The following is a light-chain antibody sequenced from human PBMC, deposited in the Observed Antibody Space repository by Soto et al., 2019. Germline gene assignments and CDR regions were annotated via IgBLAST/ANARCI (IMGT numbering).Light chain of an antibody. V-gene: IGKV3-15*01. Sequence: EIVMTQSPATLSVSPGERATLSCRASQSVSSSLAWYQQKPGQAPRLLIYGASTRATGIPARFSGSGSGTEFTLTISRLEPEDFAVYYCQQYDNSPWTFGQGTKVEIK. CDR3: QQYDNSPWT. CDR1: QSVSSS. J-gene: IGKJ1*01. CDR2: GAS.